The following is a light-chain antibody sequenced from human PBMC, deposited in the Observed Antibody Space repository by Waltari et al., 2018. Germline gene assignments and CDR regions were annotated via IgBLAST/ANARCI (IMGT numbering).Light chain of an antibody. CDR2: RNE. Sequence: QSVLTQPPSASGTPGQRVTISCSGSSSNIGSNVVNWYQQVPGTTPKLLIYRNEQRPSGVPDRFSGSKSGTSASRAISGLRSEDEADYYCAAWDDKLGGRWEFGGGTKLTVL. J-gene: IGLJ2*01. V-gene: IGLV1-47*01. CDR1: SSNIGSNV. CDR3: AAWDDKLGGRWE.